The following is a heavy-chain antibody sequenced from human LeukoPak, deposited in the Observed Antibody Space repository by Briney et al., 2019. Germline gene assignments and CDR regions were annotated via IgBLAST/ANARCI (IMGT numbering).Heavy chain of an antibody. CDR2: IYYSGST. D-gene: IGHD6-13*01. CDR3: ARQGIATTGRRFDP. CDR1: GGSISSSSYY. J-gene: IGHJ5*02. V-gene: IGHV4-39*01. Sequence: SETLSLTCTVSGGSISSSSYYWGWIRQPPGKGLEWIGSIYYSGSTYYNPSLKSRVTISVDTSKNQFSLKLSSVTAADTAVYYCARQGIATTGRRFDPWGQGTLVTVSS.